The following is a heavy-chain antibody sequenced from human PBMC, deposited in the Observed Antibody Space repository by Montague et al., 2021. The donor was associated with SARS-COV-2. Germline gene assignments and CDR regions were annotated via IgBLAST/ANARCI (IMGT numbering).Heavy chain of an antibody. D-gene: IGHD2-2*01. Sequence: SLRLSCAASGFTFSSYAMHWVRQAPGKGLEWVAVISYDGSNKYYADSVKGRFTISRDNSKNTLYLQMNSLRAEDTAVYYWARDRVVPAAMPGGGDYGDYGEPEYYFDHWGQGALVTVSS. CDR3: ARDRVVPAAMPGGGDYGDYGEPEYYFDH. V-gene: IGHV3-30*04. CDR2: ISYDGSNK. J-gene: IGHJ4*02. CDR1: GFTFSSYA.